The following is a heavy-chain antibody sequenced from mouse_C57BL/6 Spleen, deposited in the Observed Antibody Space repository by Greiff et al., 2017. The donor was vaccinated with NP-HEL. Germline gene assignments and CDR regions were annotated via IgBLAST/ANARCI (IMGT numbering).Heavy chain of an antibody. CDR2: INPNNGGT. J-gene: IGHJ1*03. D-gene: IGHD1-1*01. Sequence: SGPELVKPGASVKIPCKASGYTFTDYNMDWVKQSHGKSLEWIGDINPNNGGTIYNQKFKGKATLTVDKSSSTAYMELRSLTSEDTAVYYCARRPLYYGSSHWYFDVWGTGTTVTVSS. CDR3: ARRPLYYGSSHWYFDV. CDR1: GYTFTDYN. V-gene: IGHV1-18*01.